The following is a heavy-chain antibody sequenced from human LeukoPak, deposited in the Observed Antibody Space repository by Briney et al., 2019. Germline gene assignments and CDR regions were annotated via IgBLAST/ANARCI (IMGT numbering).Heavy chain of an antibody. CDR1: GGSVSNYY. Sequence: PSETLSLTCTVSGGSVSNYYWSWIRQSPGKGLEWIGYIYYTETSYNPSLKSRVTISADTSKNQFSPKLYSVTAADTAVYYCATRKLGNDYWGQGTLVTVSS. D-gene: IGHD7-27*01. V-gene: IGHV4-59*02. CDR3: ATRKLGNDY. J-gene: IGHJ4*02. CDR2: IYYTET.